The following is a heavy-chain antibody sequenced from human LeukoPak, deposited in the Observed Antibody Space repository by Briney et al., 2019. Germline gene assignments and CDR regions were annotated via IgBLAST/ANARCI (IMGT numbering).Heavy chain of an antibody. V-gene: IGHV3-48*04. D-gene: IGHD5-12*01. Sequence: QPGGSLRLACAASGFTFSDDSMNWVRQAPGKGLEWISYVGISSGNTKYADSVKGRFTISGGSAKNSVFLQMNSLRVEDTAVYYCARDHRYAFDNWGRGTLVTVSS. CDR3: ARDHRYAFDN. CDR1: GFTFSDDS. CDR2: VGISSGNT. J-gene: IGHJ4*02.